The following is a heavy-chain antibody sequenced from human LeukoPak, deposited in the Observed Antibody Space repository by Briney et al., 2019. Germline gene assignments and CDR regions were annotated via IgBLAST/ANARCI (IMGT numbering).Heavy chain of an antibody. CDR1: GFTFSDYA. J-gene: IGHJ4*02. V-gene: IGHV3-23*01. CDR2: ISASGASP. Sequence: GGSLRLSCAASGFTFSDYAMIWVRQAPGKGLEWVAGISASGASPYYADSVKGRFTISRDNSKNTLYLQVNSLRAEDTAVYYCAKSGLNRFDYWGQGTLVTVSS. CDR3: AKSGLNRFDY. D-gene: IGHD2-15*01.